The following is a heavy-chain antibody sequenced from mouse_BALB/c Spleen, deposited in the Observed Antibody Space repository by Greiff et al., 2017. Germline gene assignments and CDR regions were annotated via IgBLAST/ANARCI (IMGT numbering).Heavy chain of an antibody. CDR3: ARPDYGSSYGAMDY. Sequence: EVQRVESGGGLVQPGGSRKLSCAASGFTFSSFGMHWVRQAPEKGLEWVAYISSGSSTIYYADTVKGRFTISRDNPKNTLFLQMTSLRSEDTAMYYCARPDYGSSYGAMDYWGQGTSVTVSS. J-gene: IGHJ4*01. V-gene: IGHV5-17*02. D-gene: IGHD1-1*01. CDR1: GFTFSSFG. CDR2: ISSGSSTI.